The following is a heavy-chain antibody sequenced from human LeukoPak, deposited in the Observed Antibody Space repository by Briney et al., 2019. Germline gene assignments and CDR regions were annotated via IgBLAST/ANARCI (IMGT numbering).Heavy chain of an antibody. CDR3: ARRWLAANAFDV. CDR1: GRPISSSSYY. Sequence: SYTLSLTCTAYGRPISSSSYYRGSIRQPPGKGLEWIGSMYYSGSTYYNPSLKSRVTISVDTSKNEFSLKLSSVTAADTAVYYCARRWLAANAFDVWGQGTMVTVSS. V-gene: IGHV4-39*01. D-gene: IGHD2-15*01. J-gene: IGHJ3*01. CDR2: MYYSGST.